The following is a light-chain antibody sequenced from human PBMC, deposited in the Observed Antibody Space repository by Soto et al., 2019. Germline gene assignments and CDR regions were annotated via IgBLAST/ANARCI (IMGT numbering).Light chain of an antibody. CDR3: QQRSNRPPSIT. V-gene: IGKV3-11*01. J-gene: IGKJ5*01. CDR2: GAS. Sequence: NVIAHSPVTLALSSRERATLSYRASQSFRGLLAWYQQKPGQAPRLLIYGASTRATGIPARFSGSGSGTDFTLTISSLESEDFAVYYCQQRSNRPPSITCGQGTRVEIK. CDR1: QSFRGL.